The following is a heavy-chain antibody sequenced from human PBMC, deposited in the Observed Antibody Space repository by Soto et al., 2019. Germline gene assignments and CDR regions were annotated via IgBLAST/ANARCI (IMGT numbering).Heavy chain of an antibody. D-gene: IGHD3-3*01. J-gene: IGHJ4*02. CDR3: ARASGFWSGYYRIFDY. Sequence: SSETLSLTCTVSGGSISSYYWSWIRQPPGKGLEWIGEINHSGSTNYNPSLKSRVTISVDTSKNQFSLKLSSVTAADTAVYYCARASGFWSGYYRIFDYWGQGTLVTVSS. CDR2: INHSGST. V-gene: IGHV4-34*01. CDR1: GGSISSYY.